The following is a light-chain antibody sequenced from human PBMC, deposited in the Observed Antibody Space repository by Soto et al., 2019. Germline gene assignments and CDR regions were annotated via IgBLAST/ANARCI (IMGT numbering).Light chain of an antibody. CDR1: QSVSSSH. J-gene: IGKJ1*01. CDR3: QQYGSSSWT. Sequence: EIVLTQSPGTLSLSPGERATLSCRASQSVSSSHLAWYQQKPGQAPRLLIYGASSRATGIPDRFSGSVSGTDFTLTISRLEPEDFAVYYCQQYGSSSWTFGQGTKVEIK. V-gene: IGKV3-20*01. CDR2: GAS.